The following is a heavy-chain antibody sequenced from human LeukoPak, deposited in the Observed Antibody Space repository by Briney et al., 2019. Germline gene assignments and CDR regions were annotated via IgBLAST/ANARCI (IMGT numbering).Heavy chain of an antibody. CDR2: IYYSGST. J-gene: IGHJ5*02. V-gene: IGHV4-59*08. D-gene: IGHD3-10*01. Sequence: PSETLSLTCTVSGGSISSDYWSWIRQPPWRGLEWIGYIYYSGSTNYNPSLKSRVTISVDTSKNQFSLKLSSVTAADTAVYYCARSSLWFGELNWFDPWGQGTLVTVSS. CDR3: ARSSLWFGELNWFDP. CDR1: GGSISSDY.